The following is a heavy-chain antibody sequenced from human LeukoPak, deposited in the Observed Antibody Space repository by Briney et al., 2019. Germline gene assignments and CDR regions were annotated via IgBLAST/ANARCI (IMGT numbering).Heavy chain of an antibody. J-gene: IGHJ4*02. CDR3: ARDRGYYDSSGSLGY. CDR1: GFTFSSYG. D-gene: IGHD3-22*01. CDR2: ISYDGSNK. Sequence: PGGSLRLSCAASGFTFSSYGMHWVRQAPGKGLEWVAVISYDGSNKYYADSVKGRFTISRDNSKNTLYLQMNSLRAEDTAVYYCARDRGYYDSSGSLGYWGQGTLVTVSS. V-gene: IGHV3-30*19.